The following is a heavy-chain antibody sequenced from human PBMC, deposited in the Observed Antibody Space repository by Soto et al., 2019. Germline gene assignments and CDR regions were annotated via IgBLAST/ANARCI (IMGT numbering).Heavy chain of an antibody. Sequence: WVSLRLSCAASGFSFSNYGMHWVRQAPGKGLEWVALILYDGRNKYYVDSVEGRFTISRDNSKNTLDLQMNSLRVEDTAVYYFVKDGLQLLVFIRTDYYGMDVWGQGTMVTVSS. CDR2: ILYDGRNK. CDR3: VKDGLQLLVFIRTDYYGMDV. CDR1: GFSFSNYG. V-gene: IGHV3-30*18. D-gene: IGHD5-18*01. J-gene: IGHJ6*02.